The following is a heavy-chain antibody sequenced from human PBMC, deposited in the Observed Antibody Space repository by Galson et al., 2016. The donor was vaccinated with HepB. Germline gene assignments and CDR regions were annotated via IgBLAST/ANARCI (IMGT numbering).Heavy chain of an antibody. CDR2: IWYDGSNR. CDR3: ARSGSYSYAFDI. CDR1: GFTFSSYG. D-gene: IGHD3-10*01. J-gene: IGHJ3*02. V-gene: IGHV3-33*01. Sequence: SLRLSCAASGFTFSSYGMHWVRQAPGKGLEWVALIWYDGSNRFYADSVKGRFTISRDNSKNTLRLQMNSLRAEDTAVYYCARSGSYSYAFDIWGQGTMVTASS.